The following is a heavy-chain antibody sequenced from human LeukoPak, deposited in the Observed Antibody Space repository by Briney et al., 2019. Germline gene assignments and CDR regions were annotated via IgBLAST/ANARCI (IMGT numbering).Heavy chain of an antibody. D-gene: IGHD3-3*01. CDR1: GFTLGSYA. V-gene: IGHV3-30-3*01. CDR3: ARAPYDFWSGSRLDY. CDR2: ISYDGSNK. J-gene: IGHJ4*02. Sequence: GGSLRPACPAAGFTLGSYAMRWVRQPPGKGLGWVAVISYDGSNKNYADSVKGRFTISRDNSKNTLYLQMNSLRAEDTAVYYCARAPYDFWSGSRLDYWGQGTLVTVSS.